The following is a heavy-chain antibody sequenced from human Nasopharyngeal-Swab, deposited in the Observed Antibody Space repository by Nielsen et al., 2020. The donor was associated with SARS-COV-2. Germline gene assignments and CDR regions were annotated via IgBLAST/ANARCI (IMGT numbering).Heavy chain of an antibody. V-gene: IGHV4-4*08. Sequence: SETLSLTCIVSGDSMRRFWWSWIRQAPGKGLEWVGYISATGTTTYNPSLKSRATIFIDSSRRQFSLRLSSVTAADTAVYYCATDLDHFGGENRFDSWGQGTLVTVSS. CDR2: ISATGTT. CDR1: GDSMRRFW. CDR3: ATDLDHFGGENRFDS. J-gene: IGHJ4*02. D-gene: IGHD4-23*01.